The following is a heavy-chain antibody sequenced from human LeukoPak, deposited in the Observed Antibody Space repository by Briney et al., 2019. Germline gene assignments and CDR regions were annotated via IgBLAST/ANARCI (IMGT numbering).Heavy chain of an antibody. V-gene: IGHV4-34*01. D-gene: IGHD6-13*01. J-gene: IGHJ5*02. CDR1: GGSFSDY. CDR3: ARGAAGTRPLNWFDP. Sequence: SETLSLTCAVYGGSFSDYWSWIRQPPGKGLEWIGEINHSGSTNYNPSLKSRVTISVDTSKNQFSLKLSSVTAADTAAYYCARGAAGTRPLNWFDPWGQGTLVTVSS. CDR2: INHSGST.